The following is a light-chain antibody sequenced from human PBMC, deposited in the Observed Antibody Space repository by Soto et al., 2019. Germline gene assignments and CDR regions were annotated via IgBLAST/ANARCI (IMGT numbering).Light chain of an antibody. CDR1: SSDIGAYDL. Sequence: QSVLSQPDSVAGSRGQSSTISCSGTSSDIGAYDLVSWYQQHPGRAPKLIIYEVSHRFSGLSYRFSGSKSGNTASLTISGLQAEDEGDYYCTSSAPGRIYVFGSGTKVTVL. CDR3: TSSAPGRIYV. CDR2: EVS. V-gene: IGLV2-14*03. J-gene: IGLJ1*01.